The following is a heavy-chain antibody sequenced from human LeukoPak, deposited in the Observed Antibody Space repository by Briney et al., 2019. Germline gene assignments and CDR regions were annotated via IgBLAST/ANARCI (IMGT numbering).Heavy chain of an antibody. CDR3: ARLGETGYRPGDY. Sequence: GGSLRLSCAVSGFIFSDYWMNWVRQAPGKGLEWVASIKQDGSENHYVDSVKGRFTISRDNARNSLYLQMNSLRAEDSALYYCARLGETGYRPGDYWGQGTPVTVSS. CDR2: IKQDGSEN. J-gene: IGHJ4*02. D-gene: IGHD5-24*01. CDR1: GFIFSDYW. V-gene: IGHV3-7*01.